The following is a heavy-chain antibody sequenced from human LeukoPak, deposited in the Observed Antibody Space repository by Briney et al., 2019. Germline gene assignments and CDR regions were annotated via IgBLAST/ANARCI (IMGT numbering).Heavy chain of an antibody. CDR3: ARGLGTQYSYGYGYKWFDP. Sequence: SETLSLTCAVYGGSFSGYYWSWIRQPPGKGLEWIGETNHSGSTNYNPSLKSRVTISVDTSKNQFSLKLSSVTAADTAVYYCARGLGTQYSYGYGYKWFDPWGQGTLVTVSS. V-gene: IGHV4-34*01. J-gene: IGHJ5*02. D-gene: IGHD5-18*01. CDR1: GGSFSGYY. CDR2: TNHSGST.